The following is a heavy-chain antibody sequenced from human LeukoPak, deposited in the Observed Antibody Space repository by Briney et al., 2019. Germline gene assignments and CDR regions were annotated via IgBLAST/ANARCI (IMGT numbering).Heavy chain of an antibody. CDR2: IYYSGST. CDR1: GGSMSLYY. CDR3: ARAPRGGMVTQFDY. V-gene: IGHV4-59*01. J-gene: IGHJ4*02. D-gene: IGHD2-21*02. Sequence: SETLSLTCTASGGSMSLYYWSWIRQPPGKGLEWIGYIYYSGSTNYNPSLKSRVTVSIDTSKNQFSLKLSSVTAADTAVYYCARAPRGGMVTQFDYWGQGTLVTVSS.